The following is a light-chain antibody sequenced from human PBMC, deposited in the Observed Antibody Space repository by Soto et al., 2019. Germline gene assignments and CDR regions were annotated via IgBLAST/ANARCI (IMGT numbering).Light chain of an antibody. J-gene: IGKJ2*01. CDR3: HQYNSLYT. V-gene: IGKV1-5*03. CDR2: KAS. CDR1: HSISSW. Sequence: DIQMTQSPSTLSASVGDRVTITCRASHSISSWLAWYQQKPGKAPKLLIYKASSLESGVPSRFSGSGSGTEFTLTINSLQPDDFATSYCHQYNSLYTFGQGTKLEIK.